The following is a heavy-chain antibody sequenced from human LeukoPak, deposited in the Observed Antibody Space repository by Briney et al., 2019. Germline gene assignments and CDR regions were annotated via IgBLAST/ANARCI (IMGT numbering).Heavy chain of an antibody. D-gene: IGHD3-22*01. CDR1: GGTFSSYA. J-gene: IGHJ4*02. CDR2: IIPIFGTA. CDR3: AAGARTGYYDSSGYSSY. Sequence: SVKVSCKASGGTFSSYAISWVRQAPGQGLEWMGGIIPIFGTANYAQKFQGRVTITTDESTGTAYMELSSLRSEDTAVYYCAAGARTGYYDSSGYSSYWGQGTLVTVSS. V-gene: IGHV1-69*05.